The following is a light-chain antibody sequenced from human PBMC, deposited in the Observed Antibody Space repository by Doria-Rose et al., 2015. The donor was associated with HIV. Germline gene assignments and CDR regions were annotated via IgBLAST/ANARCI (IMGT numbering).Light chain of an antibody. CDR2: WAS. Sequence: EIVMTQSSESLGMSLGERATLNCKSNQSLLHTSKNYLAWYQQKPGQPPKLLIYWASTRQSGVPARFSGSGSGTDFTLTISSLEAEDVAVYYCQQYYGTPSFGPGTTVDIK. V-gene: IGKV4-1*01. J-gene: IGKJ3*01. CDR1: QSLLHTSKNY. CDR3: QQYYGTPS.